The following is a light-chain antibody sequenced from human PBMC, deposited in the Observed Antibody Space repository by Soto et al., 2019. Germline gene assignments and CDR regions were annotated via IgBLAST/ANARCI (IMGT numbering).Light chain of an antibody. CDR2: GAS. CDR3: HQYGTSTRT. Sequence: EIVLSQSPDTLSLSPGERATLSCRASQRVTNSYLAWYQQKPGQAPRLLIFGASSRATGIPDRFSGSGSGTDFTLTISSLEPEDFALYFCHQYGTSTRTFGPGTKV. V-gene: IGKV3-20*01. J-gene: IGKJ1*01. CDR1: QRVTNSY.